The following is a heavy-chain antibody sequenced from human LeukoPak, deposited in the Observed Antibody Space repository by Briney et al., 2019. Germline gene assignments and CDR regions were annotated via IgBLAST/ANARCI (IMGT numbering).Heavy chain of an antibody. Sequence: GGSLRLSCAASGFRFSSYAMSWVRQAPGKGLEWVSAISGSGGNTYYADSVRGRFTISRDNSKNTLYLQMNSLRAEDTAIHYCAKVSWAHYFDYWGQGTLVTVSS. V-gene: IGHV3-23*01. CDR2: ISGSGGNT. J-gene: IGHJ4*02. CDR3: AKVSWAHYFDY. D-gene: IGHD6-13*01. CDR1: GFRFSSYA.